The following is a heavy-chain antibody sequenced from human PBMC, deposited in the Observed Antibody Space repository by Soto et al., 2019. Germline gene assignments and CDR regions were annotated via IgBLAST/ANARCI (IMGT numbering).Heavy chain of an antibody. D-gene: IGHD2-15*01. CDR2: IYHSGST. J-gene: IGHJ5*02. CDR3: ARAPYCSGGTCSLDNWFDP. V-gene: IGHV4-38-2*02. Sequence: KTSETLSLTCTASGYSISNGYYWGWIRQTPGKGLEWIGSIYHSGSTYYNPSLKSRVTISVDTSKNQFSLKLSSVTAADTAVYYCARAPYCSGGTCSLDNWFDPWGQGTLVTVSS. CDR1: GYSISNGYY.